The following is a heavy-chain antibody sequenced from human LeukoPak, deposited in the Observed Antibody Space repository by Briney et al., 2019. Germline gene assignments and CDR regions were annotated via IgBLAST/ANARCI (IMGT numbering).Heavy chain of an antibody. CDR1: GYTFTSYY. J-gene: IGHJ4*02. CDR3: ARDGVVVTAIPVYYFDY. Sequence: ASVKVSCKASGYTFTSYYMHWVRQAPGQGLEWMGIINPSGGSTSYAQKFQGRVTMTRDTSTSTVYMKLSSLRSEDTAVYYCARDGVVVTAIPVYYFDYWGQGTLVTVSS. CDR2: INPSGGST. D-gene: IGHD2-21*02. V-gene: IGHV1-46*01.